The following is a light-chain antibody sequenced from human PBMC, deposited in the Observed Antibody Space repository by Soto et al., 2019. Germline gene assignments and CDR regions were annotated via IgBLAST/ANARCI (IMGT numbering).Light chain of an antibody. CDR1: QSVRSN. V-gene: IGKV3-15*01. CDR2: GAS. J-gene: IGKJ3*01. Sequence: EIVMTQSPATLSVSPGERANLSCRASQSVRSNLAWYQQKPGQAPRLLIYGASTRATGIPARFSGSGSGTEFTLTISGLQSEDFAVYYCQQYNTWPLSFGPGTKVDIK. CDR3: QQYNTWPLS.